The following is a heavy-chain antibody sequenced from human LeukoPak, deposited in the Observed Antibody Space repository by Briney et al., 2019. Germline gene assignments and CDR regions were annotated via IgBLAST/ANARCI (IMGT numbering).Heavy chain of an antibody. CDR1: GFTFRSFG. D-gene: IGHD5-18*01. V-gene: IGHV3-33*01. CDR3: PRDVDTAMVWSIIDY. CDR2: IWYDGSNK. J-gene: IGHJ4*02. Sequence: GSLRLSCATAGFTFRSFGMHWVRQAPGKGPGGVAGIWYDGSNKYYADSVKGRFTISRDNFKNMLYLQMNSLRVEDSAVYSCPRDVDTAMVWSIIDYWGQGILVTVSS.